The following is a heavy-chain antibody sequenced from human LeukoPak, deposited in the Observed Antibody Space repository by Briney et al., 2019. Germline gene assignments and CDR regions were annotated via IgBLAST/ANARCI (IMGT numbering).Heavy chain of an antibody. Sequence: PSETLSLTCAVYGGSISSYYWSWIRQPPGKGLEWIGYIYYSGSTNYNPSLKSRVTISVDTSKNQFSLKLSSVTAADTAVYYCARNYYDSSGYPGSPYYYGMDVWGQGTTVTVSS. CDR3: ARNYYDSSGYPGSPYYYGMDV. CDR1: GGSISSYY. CDR2: IYYSGST. V-gene: IGHV4-59*01. J-gene: IGHJ6*02. D-gene: IGHD3-22*01.